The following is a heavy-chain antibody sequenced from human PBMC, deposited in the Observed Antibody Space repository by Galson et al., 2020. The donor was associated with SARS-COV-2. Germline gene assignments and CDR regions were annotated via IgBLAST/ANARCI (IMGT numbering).Heavy chain of an antibody. CDR2: FDPEDGET. D-gene: IGHD2-15*01. CDR3: ATGFRCSGGSCYSGYYYYMDV. Sequence: ASVKVSCKVSGYTLTELSMHWVRQAPGKGLEWMGGFDPEDGETIYAQKFQGRVTMTEDTSTDTAYMELSSLRSEDTAVYYCATGFRCSGGSCYSGYYYYMDVWGKGTTVTVSS. J-gene: IGHJ6*03. V-gene: IGHV1-24*01. CDR1: GYTLTELS.